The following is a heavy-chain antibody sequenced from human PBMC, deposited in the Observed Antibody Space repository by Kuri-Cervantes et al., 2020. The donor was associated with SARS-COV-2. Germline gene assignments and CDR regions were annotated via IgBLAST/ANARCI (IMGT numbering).Heavy chain of an antibody. CDR3: ARHMYKSNPGDAFDI. J-gene: IGHJ3*02. D-gene: IGHD1-20*01. V-gene: IGHV4-39*01. Sequence: ESLKISCTVSGGSITSNYNWGWIRQPPGKGLEWIGTISYSGHTYYNPSLKSRVAMFIDTSKNQFSLKLYSLTAAVTSVYYCARHMYKSNPGDAFDISGRGTLVTVSS. CDR2: ISYSGHT. CDR1: GGSITSNYN.